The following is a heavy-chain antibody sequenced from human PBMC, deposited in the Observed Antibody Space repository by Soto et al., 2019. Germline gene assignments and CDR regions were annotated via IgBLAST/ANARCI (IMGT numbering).Heavy chain of an antibody. CDR3: ARDIGNYDRYYLDY. CDR2: INSDGSRT. J-gene: IGHJ4*02. Sequence: QPGGSLRLSCAASGFTLSSYWMHWVRQVPGKGLMWVSRINSDGSRTNYADSVKGRFTISRDNAKNTLYLQMSYLRAEDTAVYYCARDIGNYDRYYLDYWGQGTLVTVSS. V-gene: IGHV3-74*01. CDR1: GFTLSSYW. D-gene: IGHD1-7*01.